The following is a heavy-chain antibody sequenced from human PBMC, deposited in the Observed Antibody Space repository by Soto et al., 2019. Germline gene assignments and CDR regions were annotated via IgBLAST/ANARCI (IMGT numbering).Heavy chain of an antibody. D-gene: IGHD3-22*01. V-gene: IGHV4-30-4*01. J-gene: IGHJ4*02. Sequence: SETLSVTCTFSVGSISNSDYYWTWIRQPPGKGLEWIGYIYSSGATSYNPSLESRVTISGDTSKNQFSLRLTSVTAADTAVYYCARDRGSDYDSTSGYYYYWGQGTMVTVSS. CDR3: ARDRGSDYDSTSGYYYY. CDR2: IYSSGAT. CDR1: VGSISNSDYY.